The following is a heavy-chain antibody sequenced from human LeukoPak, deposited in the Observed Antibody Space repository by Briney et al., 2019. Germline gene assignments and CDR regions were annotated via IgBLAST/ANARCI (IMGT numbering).Heavy chain of an antibody. V-gene: IGHV3-74*01. CDR3: ARDCFTGPVTAYLDY. CDR2: LKGDGSEA. Sequence: PGGSLRLSCSASGFTFRSHTMHWVRQAPGEGLVWVSRLKGDGSEASYADSVKGRFTISRDNAKNTLYLQMSSLRAEDTAVYYCARDCFTGPVTAYLDYWGQGAPVTVSS. CDR1: GFTFRSHT. D-gene: IGHD2-21*01. J-gene: IGHJ4*02.